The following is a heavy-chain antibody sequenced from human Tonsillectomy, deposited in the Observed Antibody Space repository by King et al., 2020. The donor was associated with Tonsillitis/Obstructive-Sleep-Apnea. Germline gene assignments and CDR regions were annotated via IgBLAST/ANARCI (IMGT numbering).Heavy chain of an antibody. D-gene: IGHD3-10*01. CDR1: GLTFSNAW. Sequence: VQLVESGGGLVKPGGSLRLSCAASGLTFSNAWMSWVRQAPGKGLEWVGRIKSKTDGGTTDYAAPVKGRFTISRDDSKNTLYLQVNSLKTDDTAVYYCTTVGSGDDYYYYYMDVWGKGTTVTVSS. V-gene: IGHV3-15*01. J-gene: IGHJ6*03. CDR2: IKSKTDGGTT. CDR3: TTVGSGDDYYYYYMDV.